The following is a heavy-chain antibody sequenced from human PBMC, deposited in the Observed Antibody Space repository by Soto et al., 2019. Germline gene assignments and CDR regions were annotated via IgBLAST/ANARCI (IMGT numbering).Heavy chain of an antibody. V-gene: IGHV1-69*01. Sequence: QVQLVQSGAEVKKPGTSVKISCKVSGGTFSSYAISWVRQAHGQGLEWLGEIIYIFGTAMYAQKFQGRVTIIADESASTAYMELSSLRSDDTAVYYCARGGKERFRGSGMDVWGQGTTVTVSS. CDR1: GGTFSSYA. CDR2: IIYIFGTA. D-gene: IGHD1-1*01. J-gene: IGHJ6*02. CDR3: ARGGKERFRGSGMDV.